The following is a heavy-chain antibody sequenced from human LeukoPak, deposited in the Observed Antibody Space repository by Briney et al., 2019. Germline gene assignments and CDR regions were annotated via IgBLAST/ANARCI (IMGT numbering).Heavy chain of an antibody. V-gene: IGHV4-34*01. CDR1: GGSFSGYY. D-gene: IGHD3-22*01. CDR2: INHSGST. Sequence: SGTLSLTCAVYGGSFSGYYWSWIRQPPGKGLEWIGEINHSGSTNYNPSLKSRVTISVDTSKNQFSLKLSSVTAADTAVYYCARVAARRLYDSSGYYYPYWGQGTLVTVSS. J-gene: IGHJ4*02. CDR3: ARVAARRLYDSSGYYYPY.